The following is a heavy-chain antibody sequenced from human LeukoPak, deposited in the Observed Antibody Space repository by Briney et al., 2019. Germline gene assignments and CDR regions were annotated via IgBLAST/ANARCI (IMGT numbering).Heavy chain of an antibody. CDR2: INPSGGST. CDR3: ARDEDYYGSGSYDDAFDI. D-gene: IGHD3-10*01. V-gene: IGHV1-46*01. J-gene: IGHJ3*02. CDR1: GYTFTSYY. Sequence: ASVKVSCKASGYTFTSYYMHWVRQAPGQGLEWMGIINPSGGSTSYAQKFQGRVTMTRDTSTSTVYMELSSLRSEDTAVYYCARDEDYYGSGSYDDAFDIWGQGTMVTVSS.